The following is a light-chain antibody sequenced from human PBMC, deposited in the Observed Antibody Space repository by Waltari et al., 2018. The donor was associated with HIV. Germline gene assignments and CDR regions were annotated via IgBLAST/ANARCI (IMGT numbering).Light chain of an antibody. J-gene: IGKJ5*01. Sequence: EIMLTQSPVTLSLSPGERATLSCRASQSVATYLGWFQQKPGQAPRLLIYDASNRATVIPDRFSGSGSGTDFTLTISSLEPEDFGVYYCQQRSIPITFGQGTRLEI. CDR2: DAS. V-gene: IGKV3-11*01. CDR1: QSVATY. CDR3: QQRSIPIT.